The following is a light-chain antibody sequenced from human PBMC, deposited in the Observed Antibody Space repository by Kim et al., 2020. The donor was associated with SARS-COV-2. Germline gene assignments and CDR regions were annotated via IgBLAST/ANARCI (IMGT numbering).Light chain of an antibody. CDR1: NSNIGSNN. CDR2: SNN. CDR3: SVWDDSLKQGV. V-gene: IGLV1-44*01. Sequence: QSVLTQPPSASGAPGQRVTISCSGSNSNIGSNNVVWYQQLPGAAPNLLIYSNNQRPSGVPDRFSGSRSATSASLAISGLHSGDEADYYCSVWDDSLKQGVFGGGTQLTVL. J-gene: IGLJ3*02.